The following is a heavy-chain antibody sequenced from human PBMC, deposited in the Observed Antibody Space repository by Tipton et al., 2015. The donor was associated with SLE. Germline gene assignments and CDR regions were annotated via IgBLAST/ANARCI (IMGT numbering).Heavy chain of an antibody. J-gene: IGHJ4*02. CDR2: IKQDGSEK. CDR1: GFTFSGYW. D-gene: IGHD5-12*01. CDR3: ARLSGFDSLFDY. V-gene: IGHV3-7*01. Sequence: SLRLSCAASGFTFSGYWMTWVRQAPGKGPEWVANIKQDGSEKYYVESVKGRFTISRDNAKTSLYLQMNSLRADDTGVYYCARLSGFDSLFDYWGQGTLATVSS.